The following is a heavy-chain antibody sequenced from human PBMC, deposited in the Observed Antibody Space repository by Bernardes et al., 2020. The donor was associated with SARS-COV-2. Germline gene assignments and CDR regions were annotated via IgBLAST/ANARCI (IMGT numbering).Heavy chain of an antibody. D-gene: IGHD3-16*02. CDR2: INSNSCGS. J-gene: IGHJ6*02. CDR1: GYTFPGYY. V-gene: IGHV1-2*04. Sequence: ASVKVSRKASGYTFPGYYLHWVRQAPGQGLEWMGWINSNSCGSNYVQKFQGWVTMTRDTSISTAYMELSRLRSDDTAVDYCARAGGNYRFYYYGMDVWGQGTTVTVSS. CDR3: ARAGGNYRFYYYGMDV.